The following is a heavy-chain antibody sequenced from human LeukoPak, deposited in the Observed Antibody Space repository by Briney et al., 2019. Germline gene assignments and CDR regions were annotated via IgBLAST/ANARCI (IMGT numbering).Heavy chain of an antibody. CDR2: INPNSGGT. J-gene: IGHJ4*02. CDR3: ARDFTVITYYFDY. D-gene: IGHD3-22*01. V-gene: IGHV1-2*02. CDR1: GYTFTGYY. Sequence: GASVTVSCKASGYTFTGYYMHWVRQAPGQGLEWMGWINPNSGGTNYAQKFQGKVTMTKDTSISTAYRELSRLRSDDTAVYYWARDFTVITYYFDYWGQRTLGTVSS.